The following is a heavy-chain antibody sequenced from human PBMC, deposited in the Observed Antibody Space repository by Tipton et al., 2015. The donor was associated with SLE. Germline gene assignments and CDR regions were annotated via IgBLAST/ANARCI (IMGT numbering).Heavy chain of an antibody. V-gene: IGHV4-34*01. Sequence: TLSLTCAVYGGSFSGYYWSWIRQPPGKGLEWIGEIYHSGSTNYNPSLKSRVTISVDTSKNQFSLKLSSVTAADTAVYYCARGGGWELWYFDYWGQGTLVTVSS. CDR2: IYHSGST. D-gene: IGHD1-26*01. CDR1: GGSFSGYY. CDR3: ARGGGWELWYFDY. J-gene: IGHJ4*02.